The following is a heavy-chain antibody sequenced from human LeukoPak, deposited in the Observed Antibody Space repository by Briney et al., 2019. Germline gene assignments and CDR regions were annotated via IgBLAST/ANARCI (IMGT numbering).Heavy chain of an antibody. CDR2: ISGSGGST. CDR3: AKGDSSSYYCNFDY. CDR1: GFTFSSYA. V-gene: IGHV3-23*01. J-gene: IGHJ4*02. Sequence: AGGSLRLSCAASGFTFSSYAMSWVGQAPGKGLEWVSGISGSGGSTYYADSVEGRFTISRDNSKNTLYLLMNSLRAEDTAVYYCAKGDSSSYYCNFDYWGQGTLVTVSS. D-gene: IGHD3-22*01.